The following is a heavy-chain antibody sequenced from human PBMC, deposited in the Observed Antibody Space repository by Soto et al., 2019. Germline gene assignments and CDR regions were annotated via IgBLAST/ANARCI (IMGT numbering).Heavy chain of an antibody. J-gene: IGHJ4*02. V-gene: IGHV3-23*01. CDR2: ISGSGGST. D-gene: IGHD2-2*02. CDR1: GFTFCSYA. CDR3: AKVGGTSHPPIPVDY. Sequence: GGSLRLSCAASGFTFCSYAMGWVRQAPGKGLEWVSAISGSGGSTYYADSVKGRFTISRDNSKNTLYLQMNSLRAEDTAVYYCAKVGGTSHPPIPVDYWGQGTLVTVSS.